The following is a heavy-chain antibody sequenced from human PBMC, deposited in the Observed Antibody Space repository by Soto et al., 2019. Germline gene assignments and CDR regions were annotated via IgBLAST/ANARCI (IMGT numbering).Heavy chain of an antibody. CDR3: AREWRPPPHVDTAMVPPYYYYGMDV. D-gene: IGHD5-18*01. CDR2: IIPIFGTA. Sequence: SVKVSCKASGGTFSSYAISWVRQAPGQGLEWMGGIIPIFGTANYAQKFQGRVTITADKSTSTAYMELSSLRSEDTAVYYCAREWRPPPHVDTAMVPPYYYYGMDVWGQGTTVTVSS. J-gene: IGHJ6*02. CDR1: GGTFSSYA. V-gene: IGHV1-69*06.